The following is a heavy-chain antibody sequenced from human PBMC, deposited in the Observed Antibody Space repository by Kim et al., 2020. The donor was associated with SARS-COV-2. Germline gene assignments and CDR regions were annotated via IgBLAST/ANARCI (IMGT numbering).Heavy chain of an antibody. J-gene: IGHJ1*01. Sequence: SETLSLTCTVSGVSISDSYWSWIRQPPGKGLEWIGYIFYSWTTLYNPSLQGRATISRDTSKNQLSLKVSSVTAADTAVYYCARHVLGREPKFSPWLDAWGRGNMVTVST. CDR1: GVSISDSY. V-gene: IGHV4-59*08. CDR3: ARHVLGREPKFSPWLDA. CDR2: IFYSWTT. D-gene: IGHD1-26*01.